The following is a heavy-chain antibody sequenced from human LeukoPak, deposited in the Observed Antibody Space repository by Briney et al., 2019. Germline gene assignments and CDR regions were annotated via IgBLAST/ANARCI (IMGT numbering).Heavy chain of an antibody. CDR3: ARGGIIDCSGGSCYWRDYYYYYMDV. Sequence: GGSLRLSCAASGFTFSSYAMHWVRQAPGKGLEYVSAISNNGGSTYYTNSVKGRFTISRDNSKNTLYLQMGSLSAEDMAVYYCARGGIIDCSGGSCYWRDYYYYYMDVWGKGTTVTVSS. J-gene: IGHJ6*03. CDR1: GFTFSSYA. CDR2: ISNNGGST. V-gene: IGHV3-64*01. D-gene: IGHD2-15*01.